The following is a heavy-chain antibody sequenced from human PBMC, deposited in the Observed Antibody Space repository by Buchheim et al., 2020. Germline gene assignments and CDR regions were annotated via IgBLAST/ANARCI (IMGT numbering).Heavy chain of an antibody. Sequence: QVQLVQSGAEVKKPGASVKVSCKASGYTFTSYYMHWVRQAPGQGLEWMGIINPSGGSTSYAQKFQGRVTMTRDTSTSTVYMELSNLRSEDTAVYYCARDGVCDDCSSTVEFDYWGQGTL. V-gene: IGHV1-46*01. CDR3: ARDGVCDDCSSTVEFDY. CDR1: GYTFTSYY. CDR2: INPSGGST. J-gene: IGHJ4*02. D-gene: IGHD2-2*01.